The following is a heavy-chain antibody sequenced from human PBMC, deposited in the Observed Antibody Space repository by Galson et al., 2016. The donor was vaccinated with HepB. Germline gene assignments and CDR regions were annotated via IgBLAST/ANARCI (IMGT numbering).Heavy chain of an antibody. V-gene: IGHV3-9*01. D-gene: IGHD2-15*01. CDR2: LSWNTGSI. J-gene: IGHJ4*02. CDR3: ARGVQFCSGGSCLPGRGYHFDY. Sequence: SLRLSCAASGFTFNDYAMHWVRQAPGKGLEWVSGLSWNTGSIGYADSVKGRFTIPRDNAKKTLYLQMNSLRPEDTALYYCARGVQFCSGGSCLPGRGYHFDYWGRGTLVTVSS. CDR1: GFTFNDYA.